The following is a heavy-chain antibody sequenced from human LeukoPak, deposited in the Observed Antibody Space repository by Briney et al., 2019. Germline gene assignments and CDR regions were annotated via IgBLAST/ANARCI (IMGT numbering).Heavy chain of an antibody. CDR2: IYYSGST. V-gene: IGHV4-59*01. J-gene: IGHJ4*02. CDR1: GGSISSYY. CDR3: ARVPPHGDCEDY. Sequence: SGTLSLTCTVSGGSISSYYWSWIRQPPGKGLEWIGYIYYSGSTNYNPSLKSRVTISVDTSKNQFSLKLSSVTAADTAVYYCARVPPHGDCEDYWGQGTLVTVSS. D-gene: IGHD2-21*02.